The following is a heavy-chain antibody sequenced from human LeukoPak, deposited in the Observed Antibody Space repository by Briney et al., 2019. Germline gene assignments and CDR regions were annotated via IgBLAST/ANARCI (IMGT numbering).Heavy chain of an antibody. V-gene: IGHV4-59*07. CDR1: GGSISRNY. CDR3: ARGSISIL. J-gene: IGHJ2*01. D-gene: IGHD2/OR15-2a*01. CDR2: IYYSETT. Sequence: SDTLSLTCTVSGGSISRNYWNWIRQPPGKGLEWIGNIYYSETTNYNPSLKSRVSISVDTSKNLLSLKLSSVTAADTAVYYCARGSISILWGRGTLVTVSS.